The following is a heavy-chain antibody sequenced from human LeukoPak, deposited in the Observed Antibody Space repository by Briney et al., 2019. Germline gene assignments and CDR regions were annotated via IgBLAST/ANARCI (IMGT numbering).Heavy chain of an antibody. CDR3: ARDLATYSYGYIYGF. CDR1: GFTFNAYA. J-gene: IGHJ4*02. Sequence: GGSLRLSCAASGFTFNAYAMHWVRQTPGKGPEWVAVVWYDGTNQYYAESVKGRFTISRDNSKNTVFLQMNSLRAEDTATYYCARDLATYSYGYIYGFWGQGTLVTVSS. CDR2: VWYDGTNQ. D-gene: IGHD5-18*01. V-gene: IGHV3-30*04.